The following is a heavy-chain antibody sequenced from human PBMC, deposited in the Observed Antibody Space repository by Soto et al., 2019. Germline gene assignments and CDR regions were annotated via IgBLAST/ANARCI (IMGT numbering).Heavy chain of an antibody. Sequence: LSLTCTVSGGSISSSSYYWGWIRQPPGKGLEWIGSIYYSGSTYYNPSLKSRVTISVDTSKNQFSLELSSVTAADTAVYYCARHSAPSTSSVGATNHLFDPWGQGTLVTVSA. V-gene: IGHV4-39*01. CDR2: IYYSGST. CDR1: GGSISSSSYY. D-gene: IGHD1-1*01. CDR3: ARHSAPSTSSVGATNHLFDP. J-gene: IGHJ5*02.